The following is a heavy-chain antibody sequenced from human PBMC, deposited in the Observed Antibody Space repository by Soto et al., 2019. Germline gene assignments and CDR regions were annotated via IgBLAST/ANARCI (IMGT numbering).Heavy chain of an antibody. J-gene: IGHJ4*02. Sequence: EVQLVESGGGLVQPGGSLRLSCAASGFTVSSTYMSWVRQVPGKGLEWVSVIYSGGRTYYADSVKGRFTISRENSKNTLYLQMNSLRAEDTAVYLCARDGREGSGGIFDCWGQGALVTVS. V-gene: IGHV3-66*01. CDR3: ARDGREGSGGIFDC. CDR1: GFTVSSTY. CDR2: IYSGGRT. D-gene: IGHD2-15*01.